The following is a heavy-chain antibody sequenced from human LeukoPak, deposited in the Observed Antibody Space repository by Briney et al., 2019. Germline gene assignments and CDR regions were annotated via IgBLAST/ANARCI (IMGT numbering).Heavy chain of an antibody. J-gene: IGHJ6*03. Sequence: SETLSLTCTVSGGSISSYYWSWIRQPPGKGLEWIGSIYYSGSTYYNPSLKSRVTISVDTSKNQFSLKLSSVTAADTAVYYCARSGYSYGYMSLDYYYYYMDVWGKGTTVTVSS. CDR1: GGSISSYY. CDR3: ARSGYSYGYMSLDYYYYYMDV. CDR2: IYYSGST. V-gene: IGHV4-39*01. D-gene: IGHD5-18*01.